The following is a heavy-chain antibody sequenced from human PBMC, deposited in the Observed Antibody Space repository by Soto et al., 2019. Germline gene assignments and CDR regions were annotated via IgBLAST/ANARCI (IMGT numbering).Heavy chain of an antibody. D-gene: IGHD2-15*01. CDR1: GGSFSGYY. Sequence: PSETLSLTCAVYGGSFSGYYWSWIRQPPGKGLEWIGEINHSGSTNYNPSLKSRVTISVDTSKNQFSLKLSSVTAADTAVYYCARAKMCSGGSCYSVFRPNWFDPWGQGTLVTVSS. CDR2: INHSGST. CDR3: ARAKMCSGGSCYSVFRPNWFDP. V-gene: IGHV4-34*01. J-gene: IGHJ5*02.